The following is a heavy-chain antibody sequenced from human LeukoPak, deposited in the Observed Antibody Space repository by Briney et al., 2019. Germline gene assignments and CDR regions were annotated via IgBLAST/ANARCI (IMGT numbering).Heavy chain of an antibody. D-gene: IGHD6-19*01. CDR1: GASLTGSY. V-gene: IGHV4-59*01. Sequence: PSETLSLTCTVSGASLTGSYWSWIRQPPGKGLDWIGFIYYTGSANYNPSIRSRVTVSLDTSKNQFSLKVTSVTAADTAVYYCARRAAVSGTGVWFDPWGQGTLVTVSS. J-gene: IGHJ5*02. CDR3: ARRAAVSGTGVWFDP. CDR2: IYYTGSA.